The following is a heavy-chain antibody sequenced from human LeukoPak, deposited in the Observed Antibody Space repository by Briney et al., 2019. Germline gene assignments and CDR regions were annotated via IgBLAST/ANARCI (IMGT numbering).Heavy chain of an antibody. D-gene: IGHD1-20*01. V-gene: IGHV1-69*13. CDR3: ARAINWNDVANWFDP. J-gene: IGHJ5*02. Sequence: SVKVSCKASGGTFSSYAISWVRQAPGQGLEWMGGIIPIFGTANYAQKFQGRVMITADESTSTAYMELSSLRSEDTAVYYCARAINWNDVANWFDPWGQGTLVTVSS. CDR2: IIPIFGTA. CDR1: GGTFSSYA.